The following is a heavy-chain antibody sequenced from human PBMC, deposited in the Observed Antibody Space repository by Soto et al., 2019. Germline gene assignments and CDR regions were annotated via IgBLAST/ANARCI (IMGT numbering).Heavy chain of an antibody. J-gene: IGHJ6*02. CDR3: ARDDEYSGNGMDV. V-gene: IGHV3-33*01. CDR2: ILNDGSNR. Sequence: QVQLVESGGGVVQPGRSLRLSCAASEFTFSNYGMHWVRQAPGKGLEWVAVILNDGSNRYHADSVKDRFTISRDNSKNTLYLQMNSLRAEYRAVYYCARDDEYSGNGMDVWGQGTTVTVS. CDR1: EFTFSNYG. D-gene: IGHD3-10*01.